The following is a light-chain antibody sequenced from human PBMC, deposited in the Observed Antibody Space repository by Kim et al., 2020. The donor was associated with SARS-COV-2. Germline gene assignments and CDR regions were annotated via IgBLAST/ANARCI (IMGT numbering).Light chain of an antibody. CDR2: DAS. CDR1: QGISSA. Sequence: AIQLTQSPSSLSASVGDRVTITCRASQGISSALAWYQQKPGKAPKLLIYDASSLESGVPSRFSGSGSGTDFTLTISSLQPEGFATYYCQQFNSYPITFGRGTRLEIK. J-gene: IGKJ5*01. CDR3: QQFNSYPIT. V-gene: IGKV1-13*02.